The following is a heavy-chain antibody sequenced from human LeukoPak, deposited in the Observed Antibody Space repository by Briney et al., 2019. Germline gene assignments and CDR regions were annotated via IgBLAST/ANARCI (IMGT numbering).Heavy chain of an antibody. D-gene: IGHD6-19*01. Sequence: WASVRVSCKSSGYTFTGYYMHWVRQAPGQGLEWMGWSNPNSGDTKYAQNFQGRVTMTRDTSISTAYMELSRLRSDDTAVYYCATDRHTIAVAATLDYWGQGTLVIASS. CDR2: SNPNSGDT. V-gene: IGHV1-2*02. J-gene: IGHJ4*02. CDR1: GYTFTGYY. CDR3: ATDRHTIAVAATLDY.